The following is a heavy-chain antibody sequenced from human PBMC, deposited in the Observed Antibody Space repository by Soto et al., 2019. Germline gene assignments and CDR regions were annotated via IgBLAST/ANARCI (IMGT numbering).Heavy chain of an antibody. Sequence: GESLKISCKGSGYSLTSYWIGWVRQMPGKGLEWMGIIYPGDSDTRYSPSFQGQVTISADKSISTAYLQWSSLKASDTAMYYCARQGGYCSGGSCYGVEGYYYYGMDVWGQGTTVTVSS. CDR2: IYPGDSDT. J-gene: IGHJ6*02. CDR1: GYSLTSYW. CDR3: ARQGGYCSGGSCYGVEGYYYYGMDV. V-gene: IGHV5-51*01. D-gene: IGHD2-15*01.